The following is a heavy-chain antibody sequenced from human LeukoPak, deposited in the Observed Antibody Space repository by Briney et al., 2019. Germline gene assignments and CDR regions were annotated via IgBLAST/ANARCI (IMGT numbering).Heavy chain of an antibody. CDR3: ATEASSYYDAFDI. Sequence: GASVKVSCKASGGTFSSYAISWVRQAPGQGLEWMGGIIPIFGTANYAQKFQGRVTITADESTSTAYMELSSLRSEDTAVYYCATEASSYYDAFDIWGQGTMVTVSS. V-gene: IGHV1-69*13. CDR2: IIPIFGTA. CDR1: GGTFSSYA. J-gene: IGHJ3*02. D-gene: IGHD6-6*01.